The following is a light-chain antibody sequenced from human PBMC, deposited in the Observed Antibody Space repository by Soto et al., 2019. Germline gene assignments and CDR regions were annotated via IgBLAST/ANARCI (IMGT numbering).Light chain of an antibody. J-gene: IGLJ2*01. CDR1: SSNVGTYDL. CDR3: CSFAVGAALV. V-gene: IGLV2-23*02. Sequence: QSALTQPASVSASPGQSITISCTGTSSNVGTYDLVSWYQHHPDKAPKLIISEVTKRTSGLSSLSSGYKSGNTASLTISGVQAEDDDDYYCCSFAVGAALVFGGGTKVTVL. CDR2: EVT.